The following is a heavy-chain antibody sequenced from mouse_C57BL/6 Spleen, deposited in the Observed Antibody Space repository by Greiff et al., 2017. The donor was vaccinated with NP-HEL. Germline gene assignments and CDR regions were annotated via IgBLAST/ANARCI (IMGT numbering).Heavy chain of an antibody. CDR1: GFSLTSYG. CDR3: AREGPYAMDY. V-gene: IGHV2-2*01. J-gene: IGHJ4*01. Sequence: VMLVESGPGLVQPSQSLSITCTVSGFSLTSYGVHWVRQSPGKGLEWLGVIWSGGSTDFHAAFISRLSISKDNSKSQVFFKMNSLQADDTAIYYCAREGPYAMDYWGQGTSVTVSS. CDR2: IWSGGST.